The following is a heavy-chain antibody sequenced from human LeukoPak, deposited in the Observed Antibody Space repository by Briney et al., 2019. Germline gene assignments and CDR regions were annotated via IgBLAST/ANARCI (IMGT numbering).Heavy chain of an antibody. CDR2: ICYTGPT. Sequence: SETLSLTCTISGDSTNTYFWSWIRQPPGKGLEWIGYICYTGPTNYNPSLKSRVTISVDTSKNKFSLKVSSVTAADTGVYYCASKSTDHGELRFDYWGQGTLVTVSS. J-gene: IGHJ4*02. V-gene: IGHV4-59*01. D-gene: IGHD4-17*01. CDR1: GDSTNTYF. CDR3: ASKSTDHGELRFDY.